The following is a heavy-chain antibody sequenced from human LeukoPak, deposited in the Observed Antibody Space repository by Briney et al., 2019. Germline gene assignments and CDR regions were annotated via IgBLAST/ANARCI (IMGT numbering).Heavy chain of an antibody. CDR2: IYYSGST. CDR3: ARDGYTHNWFDP. V-gene: IGHV4-39*07. J-gene: IGHJ5*02. CDR1: GGSISSSSYY. D-gene: IGHD5-24*01. Sequence: SETLSLTCTVSGGSISSSSYYWGWIRQPPGKGLEWIGSIYYSGSTYYNPSLKSRVTISVDTSKNQFSLKLSSVTAADTAVYYCARDGYTHNWFDPWGQGTLVTVSS.